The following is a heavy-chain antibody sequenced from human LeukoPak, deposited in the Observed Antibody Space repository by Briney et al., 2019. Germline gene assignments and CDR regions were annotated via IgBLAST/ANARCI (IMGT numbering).Heavy chain of an antibody. CDR2: INEDGSEN. CDR1: GFTFSSNW. V-gene: IGHV3-7*01. D-gene: IGHD3-3*01. CDR3: SWRLEC. Sequence: GGSLRLSCAASGFTFSSNWMDWVRQAPGKGLEWVANINEDGSENHYVDSVKGRFSISRDNAENSLYLQMNSLRVEDTPIYYCSWRLECWGQGTLVTVSS. J-gene: IGHJ4*02.